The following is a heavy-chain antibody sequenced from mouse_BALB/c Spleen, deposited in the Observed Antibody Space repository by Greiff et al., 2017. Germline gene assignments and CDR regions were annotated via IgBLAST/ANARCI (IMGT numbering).Heavy chain of an antibody. J-gene: IGHJ4*01. CDR1: GFTFSSFG. V-gene: IGHV5-17*02. CDR2: ISSGSSTI. Sequence: EVMLVESGGGLVKPGGSRKLSCAASGFTFSSFGMHWVRQAPEKGLEWVAYISSGSSTIYYADTVKGRFTISRDNPKNTLFLQMTSLRSEDTAMYYCAVYYDYDGYYAMDYWGQGTSVTVSS. D-gene: IGHD2-4*01. CDR3: AVYYDYDGYYAMDY.